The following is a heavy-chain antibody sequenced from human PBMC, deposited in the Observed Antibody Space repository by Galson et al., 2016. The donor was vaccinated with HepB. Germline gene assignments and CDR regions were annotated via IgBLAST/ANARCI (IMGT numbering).Heavy chain of an antibody. J-gene: IGHJ4*02. CDR2: IGIAGDT. V-gene: IGHV3-13*04. Sequence: SLRLSCAASGFTLSTYDMHWVRQTTEKGLEWVSGIGIAGDTYYPGSVKGRFTVSRENGKNSLYLQMNSLRAGDTAVYYCARAGSDYGDPIDYWGQGTLVTVSS. D-gene: IGHD4-17*01. CDR1: GFTLSTYD. CDR3: ARAGSDYGDPIDY.